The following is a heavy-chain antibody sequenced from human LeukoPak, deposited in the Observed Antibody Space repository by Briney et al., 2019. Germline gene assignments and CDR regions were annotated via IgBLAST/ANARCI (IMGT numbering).Heavy chain of an antibody. V-gene: IGHV3-66*01. D-gene: IGHD6-13*01. CDR2: IYSGGST. J-gene: IGHJ4*02. CDR3: AREAAGTSFDY. CDR1: GFTFSTYA. Sequence: GGSLRLSCVASGFTFSTYAMNWVRQVPGKGREWVSVIYSGGSTYYADSVKGRFTISRDNSKNTLYLQMNSLRAEDTAVYYCAREAAGTSFDYWGQGTLVTVSS.